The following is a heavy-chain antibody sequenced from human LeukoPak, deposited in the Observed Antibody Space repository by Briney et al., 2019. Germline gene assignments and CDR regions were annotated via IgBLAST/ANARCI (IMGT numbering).Heavy chain of an antibody. CDR3: ARAFRSMVRGVIG. CDR2: IYYSGST. J-gene: IGHJ4*02. V-gene: IGHV4-30-4*01. CDR1: GGSISSGDYY. Sequence: KTSETLSLTCTVSGGSISSGDYYWSWIRQPPGKGLEWIGYIYYSGSTYYNPSLKSRVTISVDTSKNQFSQKLSSVTAADTAVYYCARAFRSMVRGVIGWGQGTLVTVSS. D-gene: IGHD3-10*01.